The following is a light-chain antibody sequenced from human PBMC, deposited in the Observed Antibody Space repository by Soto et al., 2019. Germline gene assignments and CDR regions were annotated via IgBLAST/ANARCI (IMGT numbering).Light chain of an antibody. CDR1: SSNIGAGHA. CDR2: RNN. V-gene: IGLV1-40*01. Sequence: QSVLTQPPSVSGAPGQRVTISCTGNSSNIGAGHAVQWYQQPPGTAPKLLIFRNNNRSSGVPGRFSGARSGTSASLAITGLQTGDEADYYCPAFDSNLSGGVFGGGTKVTVL. CDR3: PAFDSNLSGGV. J-gene: IGLJ3*02.